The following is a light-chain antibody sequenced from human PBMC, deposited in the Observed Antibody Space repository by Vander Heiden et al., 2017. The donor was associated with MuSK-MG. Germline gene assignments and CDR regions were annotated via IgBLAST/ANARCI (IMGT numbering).Light chain of an antibody. V-gene: IGKV1-39*01. J-gene: IGKJ5*01. CDR3: QQSDSTPIT. CDR2: AAS. CDR1: QSISSY. Sequence: DIQLTQSPSSLSASVGDRVTITCRASQSISSYLNWYQQKPGKAPKLLIYAASSLQSGVPSRFSGSGSGTDFTLTISRLQPEDFATYYCQQSDSTPITFGQGTQVEIK.